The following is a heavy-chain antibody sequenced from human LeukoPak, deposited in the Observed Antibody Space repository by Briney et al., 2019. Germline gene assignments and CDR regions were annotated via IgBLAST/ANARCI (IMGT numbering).Heavy chain of an antibody. CDR1: GYTFTSYY. CDR3: ARDIFDYYGSGKHFDY. J-gene: IGHJ4*02. D-gene: IGHD3-10*01. V-gene: IGHV1-46*01. Sequence: ASVKVSCKASGYTFTSYYMHWVRQAPGQGLEWMGIINPSGGSTSYAQKFQGRVTMTRDTSTSTVYMELSSLRSEDTAVYYCARDIFDYYGSGKHFDYWGQGTLVTVSS. CDR2: INPSGGST.